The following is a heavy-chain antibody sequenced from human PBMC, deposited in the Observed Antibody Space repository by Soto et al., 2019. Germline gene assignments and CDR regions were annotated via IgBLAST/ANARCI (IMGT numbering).Heavy chain of an antibody. J-gene: IGHJ6*02. CDR2: INHSGST. CDR1: GGSFSGYY. D-gene: IGHD6-6*01. Sequence: PSETLSLTCAVYGGSFSGYYWSWIRQPPGKGLEWIGEINHSGSTNYNPSLKSRVTISVDTSKNQFSLKLSSVTAADTAVYYCAVIAARNYYYYGMDVWGQGTTVTVSS. CDR3: AVIAARNYYYYGMDV. V-gene: IGHV4-34*01.